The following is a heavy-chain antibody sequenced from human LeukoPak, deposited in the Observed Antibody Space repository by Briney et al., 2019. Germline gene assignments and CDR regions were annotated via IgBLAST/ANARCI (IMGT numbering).Heavy chain of an antibody. J-gene: IGHJ6*03. Sequence: GESLRLSCAASGFTFDDYAMNWIRQVPGRGLEWVSGINWNGRITEYADSVKDRFTISRQNTKNSLYLYMNNLGGEDTALYFCARGSVQLWLRDTYYYMDVWGKGTTVTVSS. D-gene: IGHD5-18*01. CDR3: ARGSVQLWLRDTYYYMDV. CDR1: GFTFDDYA. CDR2: INWNGRIT. V-gene: IGHV3-20*04.